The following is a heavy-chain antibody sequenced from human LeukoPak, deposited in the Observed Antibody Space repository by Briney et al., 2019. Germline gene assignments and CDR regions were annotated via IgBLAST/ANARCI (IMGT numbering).Heavy chain of an antibody. J-gene: IGHJ3*02. CDR3: AKLRAEGTMIVGSDAFDI. D-gene: IGHD3-22*01. Sequence: SVKVSCKASGGTFSSYAISWVRQAPGQGLEWMGGIIPIFGTANYAQKFQGRVTITADESTSTAYMELRSLRSDDTAVYYCAKLRAEGTMIVGSDAFDIWGQGTMVTVSS. V-gene: IGHV1-69*13. CDR2: IIPIFGTA. CDR1: GGTFSSYA.